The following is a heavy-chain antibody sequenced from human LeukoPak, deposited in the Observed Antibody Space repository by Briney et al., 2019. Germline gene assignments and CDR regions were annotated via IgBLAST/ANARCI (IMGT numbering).Heavy chain of an antibody. CDR2: IKTNSGGT. V-gene: IGHV1-2*02. CDR3: ARVHMVRSRIDEYYFDC. CDR1: GYTFTGYY. J-gene: IGHJ4*02. D-gene: IGHD4/OR15-4a*01. Sequence: ASLKVSCKASGYTFTGYYMHWVRQAPGQGLEWVGCIKTNSGGTNYAHSLQGRVTITRDTSISTPHMQLSSLRADDTTVYYCARVHMVRSRIDEYYFDCWGQGTLATVSS.